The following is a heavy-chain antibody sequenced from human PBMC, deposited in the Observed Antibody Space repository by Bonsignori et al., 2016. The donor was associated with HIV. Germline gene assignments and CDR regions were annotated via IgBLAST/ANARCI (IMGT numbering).Heavy chain of an antibody. D-gene: IGHD6-6*01. CDR2: MYPADSDA. CDR3: ARDGSSSNAFEI. Sequence: VRQMPGKGLEWMGIMYPADSDARYSPSFQGQVTMSADTSINTAYLQWSSLKPSDTAIYYCARDGSSSNAFEIWGQGTMVTVSS. J-gene: IGHJ3*02. V-gene: IGHV5-51*01.